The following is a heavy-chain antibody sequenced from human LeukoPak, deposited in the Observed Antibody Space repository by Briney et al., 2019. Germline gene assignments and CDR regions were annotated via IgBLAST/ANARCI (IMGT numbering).Heavy chain of an antibody. CDR1: GFMFDDYG. J-gene: IGHJ3*02. Sequence: TGGSLRLSCAASGFMFDDYGMSWVRQVPGKGLEWVAGSNWNGGSTGYADSVKGRFTISRDNAKNSLYLQMNSLRAEDTALYYCARDVGITYYYDISGLRGAFDIWGQGTMVTVSS. D-gene: IGHD3-22*01. CDR2: SNWNGGST. CDR3: ARDVGITYYYDISGLRGAFDI. V-gene: IGHV3-20*04.